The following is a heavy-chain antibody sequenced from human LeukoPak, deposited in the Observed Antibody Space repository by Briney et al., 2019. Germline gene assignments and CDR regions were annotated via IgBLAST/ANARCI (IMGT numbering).Heavy chain of an antibody. CDR1: GYSFTMYN. J-gene: IGHJ5*02. V-gene: IGHV1-46*01. D-gene: IGHD5-24*01. Sequence: ASVKVSCKTSGYSFTMYNLHWVRQAPGQRGERMGIIKPRGGNTNYAQKFQGRVTMTRDTSTSTVYMELSSLKSEDTAVYYCARDNSVRDEAWWFNPCGQGTLVTVSS. CDR2: IKPRGGNT. CDR3: ARDNSVRDEAWWFNP.